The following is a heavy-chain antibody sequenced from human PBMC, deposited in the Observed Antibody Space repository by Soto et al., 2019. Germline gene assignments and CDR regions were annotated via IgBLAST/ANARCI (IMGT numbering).Heavy chain of an antibody. CDR3: ATVGSRSYCGGDCYSPLFDY. J-gene: IGHJ4*02. V-gene: IGHV1-69*13. CDR1: GGTFSSYA. CDR2: IVPIVDTS. D-gene: IGHD2-21*02. Sequence: SVKVSCKTSGGTFSSYAISWVRQAPGQGLEWMGGIVPIVDTSIYAQKFQGRVTMTEDESTNTAYMELSSLRSEDTAVYYCATVGSRSYCGGDCYSPLFDYWGQGTLVTVSS.